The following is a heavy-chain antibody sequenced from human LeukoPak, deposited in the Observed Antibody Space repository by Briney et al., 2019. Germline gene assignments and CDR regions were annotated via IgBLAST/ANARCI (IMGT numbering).Heavy chain of an antibody. J-gene: IGHJ4*02. CDR1: GGSISSGDYY. V-gene: IGHV4-30-4*02. D-gene: IGHD6-13*01. CDR3: ARADPGDYSSSWFFFDY. CDR2: IYYSGST. Sequence: PSETLSLTCTVSGGSISSGDYYWSWIRQPPGKGLEWIGYIYYSGSTYYNPSLKSRVTISVDTSKNQFSLKLSSVTAADTAVYYCARADPGDYSSSWFFFDYWGQGTLDTVSS.